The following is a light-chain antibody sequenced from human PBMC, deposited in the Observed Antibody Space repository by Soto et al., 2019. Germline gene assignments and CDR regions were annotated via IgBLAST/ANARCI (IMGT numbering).Light chain of an antibody. Sequence: EIVMTQSPATLYVSPGERATLSCRASQSRRSSIAWYQQKPGQAPRLLIYGASTRDTGIPARFRGSGSGTEVTLTIISLLSEDFAVYYCQQYNNWPDMYTFGQGTKLEIK. CDR1: QSRRSS. CDR3: QQYNNWPDMYT. J-gene: IGKJ2*01. CDR2: GAS. V-gene: IGKV3-15*01.